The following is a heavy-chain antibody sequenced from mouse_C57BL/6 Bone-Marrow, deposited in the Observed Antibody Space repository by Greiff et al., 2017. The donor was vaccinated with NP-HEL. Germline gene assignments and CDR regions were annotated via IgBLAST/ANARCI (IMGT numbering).Heavy chain of an antibody. CDR1: GYSFTGYY. CDR2: INPSTGGT. D-gene: IGHD2-3*01. V-gene: IGHV1-42*01. Sequence: VQLKESGPELVKPGASVKISCKASGYSFTGYYMNWVKQSPEKSLEWIGEINPSTGGTTYNQKFKAKATLTVDKSSSTAYMQLKSLTSEDSAVYYCAREGLLRPYAMDYWGQGTSVTVSS. J-gene: IGHJ4*01. CDR3: AREGLLRPYAMDY.